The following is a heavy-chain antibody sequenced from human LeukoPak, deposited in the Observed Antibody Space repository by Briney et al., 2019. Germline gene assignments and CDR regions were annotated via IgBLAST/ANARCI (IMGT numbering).Heavy chain of an antibody. CDR2: ISGSGGST. Sequence: GGSLRLSCAASGFTFSSYAMSWVRQAPGKGLEWVSAISGSGGSTYYADSVKGRFTISRDNSKNTLYLQMNSLRAEDTAVYYCAKSWDSIVVVPVYYFDYWGQGTLVTVSS. J-gene: IGHJ4*02. V-gene: IGHV3-23*01. D-gene: IGHD2-2*01. CDR3: AKSWDSIVVVPVYYFDY. CDR1: GFTFSSYA.